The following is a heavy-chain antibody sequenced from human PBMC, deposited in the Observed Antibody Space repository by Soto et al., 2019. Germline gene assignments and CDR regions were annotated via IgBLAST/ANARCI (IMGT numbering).Heavy chain of an antibody. Sequence: LRLSCEASGFTFNTYSMHWVRQPPGKGLEWLAAIWYDGTQKYYADSVKGRFIISRDNSKKTLYLEMNSLRAEDTAVYYCARAGGTTVTGLWHFDSWGQGTLVTV. V-gene: IGHV3-33*01. CDR2: IWYDGTQK. J-gene: IGHJ4*02. CDR3: ARAGGTTVTGLWHFDS. D-gene: IGHD4-17*01. CDR1: GFTFNTYS.